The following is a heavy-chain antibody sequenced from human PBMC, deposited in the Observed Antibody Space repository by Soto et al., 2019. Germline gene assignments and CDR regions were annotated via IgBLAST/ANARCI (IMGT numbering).Heavy chain of an antibody. CDR3: ARADYYDFWSSYYKGYNWFDP. CDR1: GYTFTTYD. J-gene: IGHJ5*02. V-gene: IGHV1-8*01. Sequence: GASVKVSCKASGYTFTTYDINWVRQATGQGLEWMGWMNPNSGNTGYARRFQGRVTMTRNTSISTAYMELSSLRSDDTAFYYCARADYYDFWSSYYKGYNWFDPWGQGTLVTVSS. CDR2: MNPNSGNT. D-gene: IGHD3-3*01.